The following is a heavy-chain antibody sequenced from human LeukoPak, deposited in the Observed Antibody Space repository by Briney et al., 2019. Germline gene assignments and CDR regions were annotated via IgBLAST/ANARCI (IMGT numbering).Heavy chain of an antibody. CDR2: INHSGST. CDR3: AGKGSGSYYNRGWFDP. CDR1: GGSFSDYH. D-gene: IGHD3-10*01. J-gene: IGHJ5*02. Sequence: SETLFLTCAVYGGSFSDYHWSWIPQPPGKGLEWIGEINHSGSTNYNPSLKSRVTISVDTSKNQCSLTLSSVTAADTAVYYCAGKGSGSYYNRGWFDPWGQGTLVTVSS. V-gene: IGHV4-34*01.